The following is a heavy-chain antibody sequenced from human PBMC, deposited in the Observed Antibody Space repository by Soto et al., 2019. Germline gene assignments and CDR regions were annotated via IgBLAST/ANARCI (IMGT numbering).Heavy chain of an antibody. D-gene: IGHD2-21*01. CDR2: ISTGGAYM. V-gene: IGHV3-21*06. Sequence: EVQLVESGGGLVKAGGSLRLFCTASGFTFRNYNMNWVRQAPGKGLEWVSSISTGGAYMFYADSVKGRFSISRDNAHNSQLLEIDSPRAECTAVYNCARDIAPPEGDYFDSWGQGTLGTVSS. CDR3: ARDIAPPEGDYFDS. CDR1: GFTFRNYN. J-gene: IGHJ4*02.